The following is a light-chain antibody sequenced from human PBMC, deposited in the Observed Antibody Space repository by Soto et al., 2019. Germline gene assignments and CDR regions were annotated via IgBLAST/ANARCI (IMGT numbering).Light chain of an antibody. CDR3: QQRSNWPI. Sequence: EIFFTQSPATLSLSPGERATPSRRASQSVSSYLAWYQQKPGQAPRLLIYDASNRATGIPARFSGSGSGTDFTLTISSLEPEDFAVYYCQQRSNWPIFGPGTRVDIK. CDR2: DAS. V-gene: IGKV3-11*01. J-gene: IGKJ3*01. CDR1: QSVSSY.